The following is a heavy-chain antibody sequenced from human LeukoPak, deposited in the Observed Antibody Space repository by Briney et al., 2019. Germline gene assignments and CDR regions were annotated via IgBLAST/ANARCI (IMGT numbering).Heavy chain of an antibody. J-gene: IGHJ4*02. D-gene: IGHD3-3*01. CDR3: ATNLDTIFGVVREYYFDY. Sequence: GGSLRLSCAASGFTFSSYAMSWVRQAPGKGLEWVSAISGSGGSTYYADSVKGRFTITRDNSKNTLYLQMNSLRAEDTAVYYCATNLDTIFGVVREYYFDYWGQGTLVTVSS. V-gene: IGHV3-23*01. CDR2: ISGSGGST. CDR1: GFTFSSYA.